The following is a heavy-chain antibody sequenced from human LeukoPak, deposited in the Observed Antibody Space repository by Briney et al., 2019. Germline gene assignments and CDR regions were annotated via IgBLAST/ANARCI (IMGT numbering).Heavy chain of an antibody. V-gene: IGHV4-34*01. CDR2: INHSGST. Sequence: SETLSLTCAVYGGSFSGYYWSWIRQPPGKGLEWIGEINHSGSTNYNPSLKSRVTISVDTSKNQFSLKLSSVTAADTAVYYCARMGPLIRKYFDYWGQGTLVTVS. D-gene: IGHD1-14*01. CDR3: ARMGPLIRKYFDY. J-gene: IGHJ4*02. CDR1: GGSFSGYY.